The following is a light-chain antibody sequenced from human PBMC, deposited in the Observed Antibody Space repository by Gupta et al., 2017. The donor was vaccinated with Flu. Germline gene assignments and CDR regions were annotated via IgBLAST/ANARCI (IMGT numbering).Light chain of an antibody. CDR1: SSDIGGYNY. CDR3: SSYTTSYTLV. CDR2: EVS. Sequence: QSALTQPAAVAGSPGQSSTISCTGTSSDIGGYNYVSWYQKHPGRAPKLMIFEVSKRPSGVSNRFSGSKSDNTASLTISGLQAEDEADYYCSSYTTSYTLVFGGGTKLTVL. J-gene: IGLJ2*01. V-gene: IGLV2-14*01.